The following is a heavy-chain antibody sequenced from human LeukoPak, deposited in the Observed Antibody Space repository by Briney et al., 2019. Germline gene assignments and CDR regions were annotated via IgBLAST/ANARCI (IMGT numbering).Heavy chain of an antibody. J-gene: IGHJ4*02. Sequence: ASVKVSCKASGYTFTSYDINWVRQATGQGLEWMGWMNPNSGNTGYAQKFQGRVTITRNTSISTAYMELSSLKASDTAMYYCARLSILWFGELGRPSDYWGQGTLVTVSS. V-gene: IGHV1-8*03. CDR2: MNPNSGNT. CDR1: GYTFTSYD. CDR3: ARLSILWFGELGRPSDY. D-gene: IGHD3-10*01.